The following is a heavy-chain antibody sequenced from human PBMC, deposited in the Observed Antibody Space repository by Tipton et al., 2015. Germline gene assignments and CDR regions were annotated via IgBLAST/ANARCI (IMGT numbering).Heavy chain of an antibody. J-gene: IGHJ6*02. CDR2: MFYKGNT. CDR1: GGSVSSGSYY. CDR3: ARTLSCSGDSCYYYGMDV. D-gene: IGHD2-15*01. V-gene: IGHV4-61*01. Sequence: TLSLTCTVSGGSVSSGSYYWSWIRQPPGKGLEWIAYMFYKGNTYYSPSLKSRVTISLDTSKNQFSLKLTSVTAADTAMYYCARTLSCSGDSCYYYGMDVWGQGTAVTVSS.